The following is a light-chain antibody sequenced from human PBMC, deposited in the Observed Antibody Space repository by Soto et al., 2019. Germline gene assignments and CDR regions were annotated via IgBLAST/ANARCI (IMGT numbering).Light chain of an antibody. V-gene: IGKV3-20*01. CDR1: QSVSSGY. CDR3: QQFGSSTWT. J-gene: IGKJ1*01. CDR2: GAS. Sequence: EIVLTQSPGTLTLSPGERATLSCRASQSVSSGYLAWYQQKPGQAPRLLIYGASSRASGIPDRFSGSGSGIDFTLTISRMEPEDFVVYYCQQFGSSTWTFGQGTKVEIK.